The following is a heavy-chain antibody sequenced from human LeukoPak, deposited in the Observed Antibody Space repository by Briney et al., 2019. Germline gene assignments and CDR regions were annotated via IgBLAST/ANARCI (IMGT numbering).Heavy chain of an antibody. D-gene: IGHD3-10*01. CDR1: GFTFSSYW. Sequence: GGSLRLSCATSGFTFSSYWMHWVRQAPGKGLVWVSRINDDGRTTNYADSVKGRFTISRDNAKNTVYLQMSSLRAEDTAVCYCTRGREGNYGLFDSWGQGTLVTLSS. CDR3: TRGREGNYGLFDS. J-gene: IGHJ4*02. V-gene: IGHV3-74*01. CDR2: INDDGRTT.